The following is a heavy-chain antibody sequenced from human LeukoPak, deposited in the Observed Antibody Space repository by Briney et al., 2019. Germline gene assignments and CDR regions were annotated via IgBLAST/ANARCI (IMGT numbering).Heavy chain of an antibody. J-gene: IGHJ4*02. CDR1: GFTFSSYG. Sequence: GGSLRLSCAASGFTFSSYGMHWVRQAPGKGLEWVAVISYDGSNKYYADSVKGRFTISRDNSKNTLYLQMNSLRAEDTAVYYCARSSGWQPDFDYWGQGTLVTVSS. CDR3: ARSSGWQPDFDY. CDR2: ISYDGSNK. D-gene: IGHD6-19*01. V-gene: IGHV3-30*03.